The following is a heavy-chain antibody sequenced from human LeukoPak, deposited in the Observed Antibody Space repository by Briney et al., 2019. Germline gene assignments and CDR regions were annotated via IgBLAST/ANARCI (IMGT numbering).Heavy chain of an antibody. J-gene: IGHJ4*02. CDR3: ARTIYDTSGFYFDY. V-gene: IGHV4-39*01. Sequence: PSETLSLTCTVSGGSISSSSYYWGWIRQPPGKGLEWIGSIYYSGSTYYNPSLKSRVTISVDTSKNQFSLKLSSVTAADTAVYYCARTIYDTSGFYFDYWGQGTLVTVSS. D-gene: IGHD3-22*01. CDR1: GGSISSSSYY. CDR2: IYYSGST.